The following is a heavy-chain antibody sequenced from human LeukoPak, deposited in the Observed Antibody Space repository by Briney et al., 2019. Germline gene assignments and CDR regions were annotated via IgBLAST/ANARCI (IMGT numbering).Heavy chain of an antibody. D-gene: IGHD2-2*01. CDR3: AKGGVWVTASRYD. V-gene: IGHV3-30*02. J-gene: IGHJ4*02. Sequence: GGSLRLSCAASGFTFSSYGMHWVRQAPGKGLEWVAFIRYDGSNKYYADSVKGRFTISRDNSKNTLYLQMNSLRAEDTAVYYCAKGGVWVTASRYDWGQGTLVTVSS. CDR2: IRYDGSNK. CDR1: GFTFSSYG.